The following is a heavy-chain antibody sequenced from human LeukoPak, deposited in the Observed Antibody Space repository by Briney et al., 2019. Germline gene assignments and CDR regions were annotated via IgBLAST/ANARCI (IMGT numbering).Heavy chain of an antibody. J-gene: IGHJ4*02. D-gene: IGHD1-26*01. V-gene: IGHV4-38-2*02. CDR3: ARERREQLLPPYTRLVTYFDY. CDR2: IYYSGSI. CDR1: GYSISSGYY. Sequence: SETLSLTCTVSGYSISSGYYWGWIRQPPGKGLDWIGSIYYSGSIHYNPSLKSRVTISVDTSKNQLSLKQRSVTAADTAVYYCARERREQLLPPYTRLVTYFDYWGQGTLVTVSS.